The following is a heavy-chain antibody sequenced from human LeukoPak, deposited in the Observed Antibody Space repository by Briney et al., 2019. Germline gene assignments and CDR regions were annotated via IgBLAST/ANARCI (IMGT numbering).Heavy chain of an antibody. D-gene: IGHD6-19*01. Sequence: GGSLRLSCAASGFTFSIYWMHWVRQAPGEGLVWVSRINGDGRTATYADSVKGRFSISRDNAKNTLYLQMNSLRAEDTAVYYCARDHYSSAWWWGQGTLVTVSS. V-gene: IGHV3-74*01. CDR1: GFTFSIYW. CDR2: INGDGRTA. J-gene: IGHJ4*02. CDR3: ARDHYSSAWW.